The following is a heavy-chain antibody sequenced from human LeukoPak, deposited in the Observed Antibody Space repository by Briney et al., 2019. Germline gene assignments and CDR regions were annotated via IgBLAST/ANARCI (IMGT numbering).Heavy chain of an antibody. J-gene: IGHJ4*02. CDR3: ARGEYYDSSAHGKHELVDY. CDR2: ISSNGGST. CDR1: GFTFSSYA. V-gene: IGHV3-64*01. Sequence: GGSLRLSCAASGFTFSSYAMHWIRQAPGKGLEYVSAISSNGGSTYYANSVKGRFTISRDNSKNTLYLQMGSLRAEDMAVYYCARGEYYDSSAHGKHELVDYWGQGTLVTVSS. D-gene: IGHD3-22*01.